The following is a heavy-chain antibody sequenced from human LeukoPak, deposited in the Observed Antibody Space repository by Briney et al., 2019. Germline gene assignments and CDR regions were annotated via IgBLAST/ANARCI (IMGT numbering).Heavy chain of an antibody. Sequence: KPSETLSLTCTVSGGSISSSTSYWGWIRQPPGKGLEWIGEINHSGSTNYNPSLKSRVTISVDTSKNQFSLKLSSVTAADTAVYYCARGKKGIAGQLEGNWFDPWGQGTLVTVSS. CDR1: GGSISSSTSY. J-gene: IGHJ5*02. CDR3: ARGKKGIAGQLEGNWFDP. CDR2: INHSGST. D-gene: IGHD6-13*01. V-gene: IGHV4-39*07.